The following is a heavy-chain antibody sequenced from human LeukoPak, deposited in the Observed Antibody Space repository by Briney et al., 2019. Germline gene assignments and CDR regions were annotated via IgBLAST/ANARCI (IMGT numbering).Heavy chain of an antibody. Sequence: GGSLRPLCAPSGFTFSSYAMRWVRQARGKGLEWVSAISGSGGRTYYADSVKGRFTISRANSKNTLYLQMNSLRIEDTAVYCCTGGTTRTTMDYWGQGVLVTVSS. CDR2: ISGSGGRT. CDR3: TGGTTRTTMDY. CDR1: GFTFSSYA. J-gene: IGHJ4*02. D-gene: IGHD1-7*01. V-gene: IGHV3-23*01.